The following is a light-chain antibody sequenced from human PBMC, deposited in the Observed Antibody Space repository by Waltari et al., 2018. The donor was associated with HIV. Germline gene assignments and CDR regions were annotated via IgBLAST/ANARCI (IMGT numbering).Light chain of an antibody. CDR2: EDN. Sequence: SYDLTQPPSVSVSLGQTHRLPCPRDSSTKKTTHWYRHNSAQAPVMVRDEDNHPLSRIPWSCSSYSSGTTATLTITGAQVEDEGDYYCYSTDSSGTLVFGGGTRLTVL. CDR1: SSTKKT. V-gene: IGLV3-10*01. CDR3: YSTDSSGTLV. J-gene: IGLJ2*01.